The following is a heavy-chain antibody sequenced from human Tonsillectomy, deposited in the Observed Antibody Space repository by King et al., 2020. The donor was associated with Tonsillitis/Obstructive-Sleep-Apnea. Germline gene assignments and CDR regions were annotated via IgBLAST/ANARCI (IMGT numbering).Heavy chain of an antibody. D-gene: IGHD6-19*01. Sequence: VQLVESGGGVVQPGRSLRLSCAASGFTFSSYAMHWVRQAPGKGLEWVAVISYDGSNKYYADSVKGRFTISRDNSKNTLYLQMNSLRAEDTAVYYCARRYYEPWEQWLGIDFDYWGQGTLVTVSS. J-gene: IGHJ4*02. CDR3: ARRYYEPWEQWLGIDFDY. V-gene: IGHV3-30*01. CDR1: GFTFSSYA. CDR2: ISYDGSNK.